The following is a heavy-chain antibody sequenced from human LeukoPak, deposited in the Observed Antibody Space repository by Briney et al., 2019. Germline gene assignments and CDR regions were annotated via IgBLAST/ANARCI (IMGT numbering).Heavy chain of an antibody. D-gene: IGHD6-19*01. V-gene: IGHV3-7*01. CDR1: GFAFSSYW. Sequence: GGSLRLSCAASGFAFSSYWMSWVRQAPGKGLEWVANIRGDGSEIHYLGSVKGRFTISRDNAKNSLYLQMNSLGAEDTAVYYCARDQWWQFIAVAITSYFDCWGQGTLVTVSS. J-gene: IGHJ4*02. CDR2: IRGDGSEI. CDR3: ARDQWWQFIAVAITSYFDC.